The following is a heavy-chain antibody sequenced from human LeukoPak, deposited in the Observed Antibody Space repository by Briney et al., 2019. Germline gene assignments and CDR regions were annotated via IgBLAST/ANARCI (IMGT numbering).Heavy chain of an antibody. D-gene: IGHD3-22*01. CDR3: AKLSTYYYDSSGYCFDY. CDR1: GFTFSSYA. J-gene: IGHJ4*02. V-gene: IGHV3-23*01. Sequence: GGSLRLSCAASGFTFSSYAMSWVRQAPGKGLEWVSAISGSGGNTYYADSVKGRFTISRDNSKNTLYLQMNSLRAEDTAVYYCAKLSTYYYDSSGYCFDYWGQGTLVTVSS. CDR2: ISGSGGNT.